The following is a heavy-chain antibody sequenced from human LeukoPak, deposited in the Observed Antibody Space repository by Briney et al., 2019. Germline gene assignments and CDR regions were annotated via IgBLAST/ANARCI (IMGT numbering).Heavy chain of an antibody. V-gene: IGHV3-66*01. CDR2: IYSGGST. CDR3: ARVGDCGRASCYAIDY. J-gene: IGHJ4*02. CDR1: GFTVSSNY. Sequence: GSLRLSCAASGFTVSSNYMSWVRQAPGKGLEWVSIIYSGGSTYYTDSVRGRFIISRDISKNTLYLQMNSLRAEDTAVYYCARVGDCGRASCYAIDYWGQGTLVTVSS. D-gene: IGHD2-2*01.